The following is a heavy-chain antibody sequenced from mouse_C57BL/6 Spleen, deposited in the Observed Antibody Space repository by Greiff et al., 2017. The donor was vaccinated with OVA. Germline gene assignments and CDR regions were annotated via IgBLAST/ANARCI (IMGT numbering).Heavy chain of an antibody. V-gene: IGHV1-80*01. CDR2: IYPGDGDT. J-gene: IGHJ1*03. D-gene: IGHD1-1*01. Sequence: SGAELVKPGASVKISCKASGYAFSSYWMNWVKQRPGKGLEWIGQIYPGDGDTNYNGKFKGKATLTADKSSSTAYMQLSSLTSEDSAVYFCARGDYYGSPDVWGTGTTVTVSS. CDR3: ARGDYYGSPDV. CDR1: GYAFSSYW.